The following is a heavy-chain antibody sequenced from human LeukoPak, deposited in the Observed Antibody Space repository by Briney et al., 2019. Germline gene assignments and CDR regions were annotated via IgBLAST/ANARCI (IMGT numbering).Heavy chain of an antibody. Sequence: PGGSLRLSCAASGFTFSSYAMSWVRQAPGRGLEWVSTISGSGATTYYADSVKGRFTISRDNSKNTLYLQMNSLKAEDTAVYYCAKAISGWAKFDYWGQGTLVPVSS. V-gene: IGHV3-23*01. D-gene: IGHD6-19*01. CDR2: ISGSGATT. CDR1: GFTFSSYA. CDR3: AKAISGWAKFDY. J-gene: IGHJ4*02.